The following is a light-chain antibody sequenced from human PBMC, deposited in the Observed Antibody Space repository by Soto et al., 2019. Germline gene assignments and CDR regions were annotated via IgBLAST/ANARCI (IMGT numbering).Light chain of an antibody. CDR1: SSDVGGFNS. CDR2: DVN. Sequence: QSALTQPRSVSGSPGQSVTISCTGTSSDVGGFNSVSWYQQHPGKAPKLMIYDVNKRPSGVPDRFSGSKSGSTASLTISGLQAEDEADYYCCSYAGSYSEDLATGTKVTVL. V-gene: IGLV2-11*01. J-gene: IGLJ1*01. CDR3: CSYAGSYSED.